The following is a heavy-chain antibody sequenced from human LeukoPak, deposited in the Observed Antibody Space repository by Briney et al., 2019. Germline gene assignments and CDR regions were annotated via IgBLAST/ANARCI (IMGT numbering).Heavy chain of an antibody. CDR1: GFTFSSYA. D-gene: IGHD3-22*01. CDR3: AKDLLGPMIEYYFDY. Sequence: GRSLRLSCAASGFTFSSYAMSWVRQAPGGGLEWVSSISGSGGSTYYADSVKGRFTISRDSSKNTLYLQMNSLRAEDTAIYFCAKDLLGPMIEYYFDYWGQGTLVTVSS. CDR2: ISGSGGST. V-gene: IGHV3-23*01. J-gene: IGHJ4*02.